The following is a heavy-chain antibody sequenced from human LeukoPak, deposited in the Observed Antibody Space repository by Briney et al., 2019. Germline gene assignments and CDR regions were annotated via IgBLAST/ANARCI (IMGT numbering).Heavy chain of an antibody. Sequence: SETLTLTCAVYGRSFSGYYWSWIRQPPGKGLEWLGEINHSGSTNYNLSLESRVTIPVNTSKNQFSLKLSAVTAADTAVYDCARAGLDGDVDYWGQGTLVTVSS. CDR1: GRSFSGYY. J-gene: IGHJ4*02. CDR2: INHSGST. V-gene: IGHV4-34*01. D-gene: IGHD4-17*01. CDR3: ARAGLDGDVDY.